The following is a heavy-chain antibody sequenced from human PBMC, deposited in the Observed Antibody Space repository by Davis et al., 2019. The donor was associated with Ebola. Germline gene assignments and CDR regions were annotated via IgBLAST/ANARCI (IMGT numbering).Heavy chain of an antibody. Sequence: GESLKISCAASGFTFSSYWMHWVCQVPGKGLVLVSRINSDGSSTSYADSVKGRFTISRDNAKNTLYLQMNSLRAEDTAVYYCAREGGCSGGSCYYFDYLGQGTLVTVSS. CDR3: AREGGCSGGSCYYFDY. J-gene: IGHJ4*02. CDR2: INSDGSST. CDR1: GFTFSSYW. D-gene: IGHD2-15*01. V-gene: IGHV3-74*01.